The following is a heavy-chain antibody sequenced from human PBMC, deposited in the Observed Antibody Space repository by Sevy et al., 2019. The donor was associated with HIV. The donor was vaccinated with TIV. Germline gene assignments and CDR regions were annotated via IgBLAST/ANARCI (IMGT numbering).Heavy chain of an antibody. Sequence: GGSLRLSCAASGFSFSTYAMTWVRQAPGKGLEWVSGISGSGTSTYYTDSVKGRFTISRDNSKNTVYLQMNNLRAEDTAVYYCGKVSIFGVEGFYDYWGQGTLATVSS. CDR2: ISGSGTST. CDR3: GKVSIFGVEGFYDY. CDR1: GFSFSTYA. D-gene: IGHD3-3*01. J-gene: IGHJ4*02. V-gene: IGHV3-23*01.